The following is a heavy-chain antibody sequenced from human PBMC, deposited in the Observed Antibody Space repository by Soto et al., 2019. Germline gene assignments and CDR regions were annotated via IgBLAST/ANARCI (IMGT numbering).Heavy chain of an antibody. Sequence: QVQLQQWGTGLLKPSETLALTCAVYGGSFSGYYWTWIRQPPGKGLEWIGEINHSGNTYYNPSLKSRVTISFDTSKNQFSLRLTSVTAADTAVYYCARGGEAARLNFWGPGTLVTVSS. J-gene: IGHJ4*02. D-gene: IGHD6-6*01. CDR3: ARGGEAARLNF. CDR2: INHSGNT. V-gene: IGHV4-34*01. CDR1: GGSFSGYY.